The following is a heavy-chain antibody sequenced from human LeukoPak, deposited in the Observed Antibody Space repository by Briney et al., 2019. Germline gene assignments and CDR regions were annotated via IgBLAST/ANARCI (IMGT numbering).Heavy chain of an antibody. V-gene: IGHV1-69*04. CDR3: ARELRSDRRWGY. CDR1: GGTFSSYA. Sequence: SVKVSCKASGGTFSSYAISWVRQAPGQGLEWMGRIIPILGIANYAQKFQGRVTIAADKSTSTAYMELSSLRSEDTAVYYCARELRSDRRWGYWGQGTLVTVSS. J-gene: IGHJ4*02. D-gene: IGHD3-16*01. CDR2: IIPILGIA.